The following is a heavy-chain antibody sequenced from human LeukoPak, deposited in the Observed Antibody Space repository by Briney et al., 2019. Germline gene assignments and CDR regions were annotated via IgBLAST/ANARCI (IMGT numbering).Heavy chain of an antibody. CDR3: AKDLITRTVRDYYFYYMDV. Sequence: GGSLRLSCAASGFTFVSCAMSWVRQAPGKGLEWVSAISDSGVNTYYADSVKGRFTISRDNSRNTLYLQMNSLRAEDTAVYYCAKDLITRTVRDYYFYYMDVWGEGTTVTVSS. CDR1: GFTFVSCA. J-gene: IGHJ6*03. D-gene: IGHD1-7*01. CDR2: ISDSGVNT. V-gene: IGHV3-23*01.